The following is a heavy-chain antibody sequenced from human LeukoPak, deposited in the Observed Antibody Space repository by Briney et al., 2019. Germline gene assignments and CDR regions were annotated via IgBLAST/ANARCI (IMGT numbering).Heavy chain of an antibody. D-gene: IGHD3-22*01. J-gene: IGHJ3*02. Sequence: ASVKVSCKASGYTFTSYAMNWVRQAPGQGLEWMGWINTNTGNPTYAQGFTGRFVFSLDTSVSTAYLQISSLKAEDTAVYYCAREYYYDSSGYSIESAFDIWGQGTMVTVSS. CDR2: INTNTGNP. V-gene: IGHV7-4-1*02. CDR3: AREYYYDSSGYSIESAFDI. CDR1: GYTFTSYA.